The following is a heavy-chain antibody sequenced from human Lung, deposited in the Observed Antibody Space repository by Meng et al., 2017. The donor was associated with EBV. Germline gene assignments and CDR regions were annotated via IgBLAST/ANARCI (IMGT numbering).Heavy chain of an antibody. Sequence: VQLEQSGPGLVKPSXTLSRTCDISGDSVSSNSAAWNWIRQSPLRGLEWLGRTYYMSKWYNDYAVSVKSRISINPDTSKNQFSLQLNSVTPEDTAVYYCARATSGFDSWGQGTLVTVSS. CDR1: GDSVSSNSAA. CDR2: TYYMSKWYN. D-gene: IGHD2-2*01. CDR3: ARATSGFDS. V-gene: IGHV6-1*01. J-gene: IGHJ4*02.